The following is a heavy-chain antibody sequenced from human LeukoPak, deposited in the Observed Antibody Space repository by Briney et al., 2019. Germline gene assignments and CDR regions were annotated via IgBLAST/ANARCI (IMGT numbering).Heavy chain of an antibody. CDR1: GISFSDYY. J-gene: IGHJ4*02. CDR3: TRGVAMAI. V-gene: IGHV3-11*04. CDR2: ISGSGDTI. D-gene: IGHD2-15*01. Sequence: GSLRLSCAASGISFSDYYMSWIRQAPGKGLEWIAYISGSGDTIKYADFVEGRFTISRDNAKRSVYLEMNSLTDEDTAAYFCTRGVAMAIWSQGTLVTVSS.